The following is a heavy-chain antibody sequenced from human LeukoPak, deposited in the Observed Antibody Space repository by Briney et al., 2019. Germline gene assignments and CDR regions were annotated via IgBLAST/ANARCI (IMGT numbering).Heavy chain of an antibody. D-gene: IGHD1-26*01. Sequence: GGSLRLSCAASGYTFSSYEMNWVRQAPGKGLEWVSYISSGGNSIYYADSVKGRFTISRDNAKNSLYLQMNSLRAEDTAVYYCARAISGSFDYWGQGTLVTVSS. CDR1: GYTFSSYE. CDR2: ISSGGNSI. V-gene: IGHV3-48*03. J-gene: IGHJ4*02. CDR3: ARAISGSFDY.